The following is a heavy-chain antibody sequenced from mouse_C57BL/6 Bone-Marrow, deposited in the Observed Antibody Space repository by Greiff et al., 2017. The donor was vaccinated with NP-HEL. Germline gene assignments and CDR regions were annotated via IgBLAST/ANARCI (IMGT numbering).Heavy chain of an antibody. CDR1: GFTFSSYG. J-gene: IGHJ3*01. CDR3: ARHPPTRAWFAY. Sequence: EVKVVESGGDLVKPGGSLKLSCAASGFTFSSYGMSWVRQTPDKRLEWVATISSGGSYTYYPDSVKGRFTISRDNAKNTLYLQMSSLKSEDTAMXYCARHPPTRAWFAYWGQGTLVTVSA. V-gene: IGHV5-6*01. CDR2: ISSGGSYT.